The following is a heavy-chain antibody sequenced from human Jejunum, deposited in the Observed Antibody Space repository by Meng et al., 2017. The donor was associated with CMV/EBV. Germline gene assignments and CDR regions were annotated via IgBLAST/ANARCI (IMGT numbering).Heavy chain of an antibody. V-gene: IGHV4-30-4*01. J-gene: IGHJ4*02. Sequence: PRQESGPGLVRPSQTLSPTCTASGASISSGDFCWSWIRQPPGKGLEYIGYIDNRGSTYYNPSLKSRVTMSMDTSKNQFSLKLTSVTAADTAVYYCARGYSSGWNYFHYWGQGTLVTVSS. D-gene: IGHD6-19*01. CDR3: ARGYSSGWNYFHY. CDR2: IDNRGST. CDR1: GASISSGDFC.